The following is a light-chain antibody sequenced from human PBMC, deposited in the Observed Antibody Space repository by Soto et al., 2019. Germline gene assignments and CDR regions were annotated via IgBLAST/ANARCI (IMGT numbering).Light chain of an antibody. V-gene: IGKV1-5*01. CDR1: QSISSW. J-gene: IGKJ4*01. CDR3: QHYNSYSPT. CDR2: DVP. Sequence: DIQMTQSPSTLSASVGDRVTITCRASQSISSWLAWYEHESGKAPKLLVYDVPSLESGVPSRFSGSGSGTEFTLTSSSLQYDDSATYYCQHYNSYSPTFGGGTKVDIK.